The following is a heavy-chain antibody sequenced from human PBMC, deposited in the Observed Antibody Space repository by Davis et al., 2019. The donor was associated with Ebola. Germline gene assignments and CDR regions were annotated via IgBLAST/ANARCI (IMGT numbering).Heavy chain of an antibody. CDR1: GFTLTNAW. V-gene: IGHV3-15*01. D-gene: IGHD6-13*01. J-gene: IGHJ5*02. CDR3: TTAQPDSSSWLQS. CDR2: MKGKTDGWTT. Sequence: GESLKISCAASGFTLTNAWMSWVRQAPGKGLEWVGRMKGKTDGWTTHYAAPVKGRFTISRDDSKATLYLQMNSLRIEDTAVYSCTTAQPDSSSWLQSWGQGTLVTVSS.